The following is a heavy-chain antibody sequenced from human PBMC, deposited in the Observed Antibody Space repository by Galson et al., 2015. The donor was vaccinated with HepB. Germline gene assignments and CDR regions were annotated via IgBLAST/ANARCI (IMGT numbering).Heavy chain of an antibody. J-gene: IGHJ4*02. CDR1: GFTFSSYG. D-gene: IGHD5-24*01. CDR3: AKDDREMATIYLDY. Sequence: SLRLSCAASGFTFSSYGMHWVRQAPGKGLEWVAVISYDGSNKYYADSVKGRFTISRDNSKNTLYLQMNSLRAEDTAVYYCAKDDREMATIYLDYWGQGTLVTVSS. CDR2: ISYDGSNK. V-gene: IGHV3-30*18.